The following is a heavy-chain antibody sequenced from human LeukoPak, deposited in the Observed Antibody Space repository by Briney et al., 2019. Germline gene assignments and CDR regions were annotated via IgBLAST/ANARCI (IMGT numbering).Heavy chain of an antibody. CDR1: GGYISSYY. J-gene: IGHJ6*04. CDR3: ARDRGIVVVPAAIYGASYYYYGMDV. CDR2: IYYSGST. Sequence: SETLSLTCTVSGGYISSYYWSWIRQPPGKGLEWIGYIYYSGSTNYNPSLKSRVTISVDTSKNQFSLKLSSVTAADTAVYYCARDRGIVVVPAAIYGASYYYYGMDVWGKGTTVTVSS. V-gene: IGHV4-59*01. D-gene: IGHD2-2*02.